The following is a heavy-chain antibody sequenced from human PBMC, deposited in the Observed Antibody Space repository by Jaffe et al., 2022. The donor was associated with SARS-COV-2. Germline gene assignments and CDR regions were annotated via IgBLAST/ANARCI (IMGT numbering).Heavy chain of an antibody. CDR2: VHYTGTT. Sequence: QLRLQESGPGLVKPSETLSLTCSVSGFSISNNNYYWAWVRQPPGKGLEWIAAVHYTGTTYYNPSLKSRVTLPVDTSKNQFSLDLRSVTAADMAVYYCARLESHSTWYKSSYWYFDLWGRGTLVTVSS. CDR3: ARLESHSTWYKSSYWYFDL. D-gene: IGHD1-20*01. CDR1: GFSISNNNYY. J-gene: IGHJ2*01. V-gene: IGHV4-39*01.